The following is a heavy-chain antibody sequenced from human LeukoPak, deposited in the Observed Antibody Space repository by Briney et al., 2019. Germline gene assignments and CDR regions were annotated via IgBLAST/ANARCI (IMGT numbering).Heavy chain of an antibody. V-gene: IGHV1-8*01. CDR1: GYTFTSYD. D-gene: IGHD3-10*01. CDR3: AGTLVLLWFGSYGMDV. J-gene: IGHJ6*02. CDR2: MNPNSGNT. Sequence: ASVKVSCKASGYTFTSYDINWVRQATGQGLEWMEWMNPNSGNTGYAQKFQGRVTMTRNTSISTAYMELSSLRSEDTAVYYCAGTLVLLWFGSYGMDVWGQGTTVTVSS.